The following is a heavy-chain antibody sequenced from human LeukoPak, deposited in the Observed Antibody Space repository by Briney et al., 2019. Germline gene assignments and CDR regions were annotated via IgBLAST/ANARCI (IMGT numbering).Heavy chain of an antibody. Sequence: GGSLRLSCAASGFTFSSYAMHWVRQAPGKGLEWVSAIMGGGTTTHYADSVKGRFAISRDDSKNRLFLQMNTLRAEDTAVYYCAKWDSGYHSYFDYWGQGTRVTVSS. J-gene: IGHJ4*02. V-gene: IGHV3-23*01. CDR2: IMGGGTTT. D-gene: IGHD3-22*01. CDR3: AKWDSGYHSYFDY. CDR1: GFTFSSYA.